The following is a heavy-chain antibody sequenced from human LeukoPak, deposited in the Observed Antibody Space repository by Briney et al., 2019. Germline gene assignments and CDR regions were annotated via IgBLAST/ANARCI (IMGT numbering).Heavy chain of an antibody. V-gene: IGHV3-30-3*01. Sequence: PGGSLRLSCAASGFTFSSYAMHWVRQAPGKGLEWVAVISYDGSNKYYADSVKGRFTISRDNSKNTLYLQMNSLRAEDTAVYYCARDLLMVRGVIIDGWGQGTLVTVSS. J-gene: IGHJ4*02. D-gene: IGHD3-10*01. CDR3: ARDLLMVRGVIIDG. CDR1: GFTFSSYA. CDR2: ISYDGSNK.